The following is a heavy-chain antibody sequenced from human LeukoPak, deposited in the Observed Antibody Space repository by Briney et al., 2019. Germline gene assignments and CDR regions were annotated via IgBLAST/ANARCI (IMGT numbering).Heavy chain of an antibody. CDR3: AGSVWVGAFDI. V-gene: IGHV1-69*05. CDR1: GVTFSSYA. CDR2: IIPIFGTA. D-gene: IGHD2-15*01. J-gene: IGHJ3*02. Sequence: AAVKVSCKASGVTFSSYAISWVPQAPGQGLEWMGGIIPIFGTANYAQKFQGRVTITTDESTSTAYMELSSLRSEDTAVYYCAGSVWVGAFDIWGQGTMVTVSS.